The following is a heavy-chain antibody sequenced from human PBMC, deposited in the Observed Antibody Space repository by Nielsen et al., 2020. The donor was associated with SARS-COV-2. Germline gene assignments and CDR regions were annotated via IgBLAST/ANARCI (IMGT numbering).Heavy chain of an antibody. CDR3: ARDTLSESYYGDYFDY. Sequence: SETLSLTCTVSGGSISSYYWSWIRQPAGKGLEWIGRIYTSGSTNYNPSLKSRVTMSVDTSKNQFSLKLSSVTAADTAVYYCARDTLSESYYGDYFDYWGQGTLVTVSS. V-gene: IGHV4-4*07. CDR1: GGSISSYY. J-gene: IGHJ4*02. D-gene: IGHD1-26*01. CDR2: IYTSGST.